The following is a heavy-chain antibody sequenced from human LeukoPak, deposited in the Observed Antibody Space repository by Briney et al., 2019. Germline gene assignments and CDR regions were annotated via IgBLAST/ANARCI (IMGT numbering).Heavy chain of an antibody. D-gene: IGHD6-6*01. CDR2: MNPNSGNT. CDR3: ARGHHSSSSVSDY. J-gene: IGHJ4*02. CDR1: GYTFTGYY. V-gene: IGHV1-8*03. Sequence: ASVKASCKASGYTFTGYYMHWVRQAPGQGLEWMGWMNPNSGNTGYAQKFQGRVTITRNTSISTAYMELSSLRSEDTAVYYCARGHHSSSSVSDYWGQGTLVTVSS.